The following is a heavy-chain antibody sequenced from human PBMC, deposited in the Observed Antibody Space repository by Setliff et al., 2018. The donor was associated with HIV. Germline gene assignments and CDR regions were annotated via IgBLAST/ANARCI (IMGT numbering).Heavy chain of an antibody. D-gene: IGHD6-19*01. J-gene: IGHJ4*02. Sequence: PGGSLRLSCAASGFTFSSYAMSWVRQAPGKGLEWVSAISGSGGSTYYADSVKGRFTISRDNSKNTLYLQMNSLRAEDTAVYYCAKEGPYSSGWYGWNFDYWGQGTLVTVSS. CDR2: ISGSGGST. CDR1: GFTFSSYA. V-gene: IGHV3-23*01. CDR3: AKEGPYSSGWYGWNFDY.